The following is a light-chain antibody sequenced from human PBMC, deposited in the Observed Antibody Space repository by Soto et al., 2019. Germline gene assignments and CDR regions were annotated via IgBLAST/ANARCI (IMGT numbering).Light chain of an antibody. CDR3: QQYNNWPPRAT. CDR2: GAS. CDR1: QSVSSN. J-gene: IGKJ5*01. Sequence: EIVMTQSPATLSVSPGERATLSCRASQSVSSNLAWYQQKPGHAPRLLIYGASTRATGIPARFSGSGSGTEFTLTISSLQSEDFAVYYCQQYNNWPPRATFGQGTRLEIK. V-gene: IGKV3-15*01.